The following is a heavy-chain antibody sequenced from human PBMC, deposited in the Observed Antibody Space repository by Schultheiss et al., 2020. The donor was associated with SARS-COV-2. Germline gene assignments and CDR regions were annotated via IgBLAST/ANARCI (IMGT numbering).Heavy chain of an antibody. D-gene: IGHD3-10*01. CDR3: ARDSLSGVSLYYYYYYGMDV. J-gene: IGHJ6*02. CDR1: GFTFSSYA. CDR2: ISGSGGST. V-gene: IGHV3-23*01. Sequence: GESLKISCAASGFTFSSYAMSWVRQAPGKGLEWVSAISGSGGSTYYADSVKGRFTISRDNSKNTLYLQMNSLRAEDTAVYYCARDSLSGVSLYYYYYYGMDVWGQGTTVTVSS.